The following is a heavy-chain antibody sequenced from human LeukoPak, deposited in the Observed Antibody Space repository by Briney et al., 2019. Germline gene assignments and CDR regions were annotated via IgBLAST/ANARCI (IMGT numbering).Heavy chain of an antibody. V-gene: IGHV3-30*04. D-gene: IGHD6-13*01. CDR1: GFTFSTYA. CDR2: ISYDGSNK. CDR3: ARADEDPVSIAAAGLNDAFDI. J-gene: IGHJ3*02. Sequence: GGSLRLSCAASGFTFSTYAVHWVRQAPGKGLEWVAVISYDGSNKYYADSVKGRFTISRDNSKNTLYLQMNSLRPEDTAVYYCARADEDPVSIAAAGLNDAFDIWGQGTMVTVSS.